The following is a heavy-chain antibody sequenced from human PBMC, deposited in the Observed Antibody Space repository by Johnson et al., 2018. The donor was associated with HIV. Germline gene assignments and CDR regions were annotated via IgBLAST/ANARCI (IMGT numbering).Heavy chain of an antibody. Sequence: VQLVESGGGLVQPGGSLRLSCAASGFTFSRYWMSWVRQAPGKGLEWVANIKQDGSEKYYVDSVKGRFTISRDNAKNSLYLQMNSLRAEDTAVYYCAREGGPYAFDIWGQGTMVTVSS. V-gene: IGHV3-7*01. J-gene: IGHJ3*02. D-gene: IGHD1-26*01. CDR3: AREGGPYAFDI. CDR2: IKQDGSEK. CDR1: GFTFSRYW.